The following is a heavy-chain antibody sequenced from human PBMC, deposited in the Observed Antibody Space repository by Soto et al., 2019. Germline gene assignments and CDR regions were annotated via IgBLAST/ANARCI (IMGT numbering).Heavy chain of an antibody. Sequence: ASVKVSGRVYVYTFTSYAIHRVRQAPGQRLEWMVWINAGNGNTKYSQKFQGRVTITRDTSASTAYMELSSLRSEDTAVYYCARTPLDGYSGYYFDYWGQGILVAVS. CDR3: ARTPLDGYSGYYFDY. J-gene: IGHJ4*02. V-gene: IGHV1-3*01. CDR1: VYTFTSYA. D-gene: IGHD5-18*01. CDR2: INAGNGNT.